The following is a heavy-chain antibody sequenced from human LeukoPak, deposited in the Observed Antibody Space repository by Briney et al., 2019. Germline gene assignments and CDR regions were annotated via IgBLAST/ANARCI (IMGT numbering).Heavy chain of an antibody. CDR3: ASHYDGSGYYSFDY. CDR2: ITGGVGPT. Sequence: PGGSLRLSCAASGFTFSNYAMSWVRQAPGKGLEWVSTITGGVGPTYYADSVKGRFTISRDNSKNTLYLQMISLRAEDTALYYCASHYDGSGYYSFDYWGQGTLVTVSS. CDR1: GFTFSNYA. D-gene: IGHD3-22*01. J-gene: IGHJ4*02. V-gene: IGHV3-23*01.